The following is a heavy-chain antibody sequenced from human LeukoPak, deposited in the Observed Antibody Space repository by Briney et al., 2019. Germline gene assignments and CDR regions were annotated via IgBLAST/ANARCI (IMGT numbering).Heavy chain of an antibody. D-gene: IGHD3-3*01. CDR3: ARDLFRITIFGVVTKGFDY. Sequence: ASVKVSCKTSGYTFTTYGISWVRQAPGQGLEWMGWISAYNGDTNYAQKFQGRVTMTTDTSTSTAYMELRSLRSDDTAVYYCARDLFRITIFGVVTKGFDYWGQGTLVTVSS. CDR2: ISAYNGDT. V-gene: IGHV1-18*01. CDR1: GYTFTTYG. J-gene: IGHJ4*02.